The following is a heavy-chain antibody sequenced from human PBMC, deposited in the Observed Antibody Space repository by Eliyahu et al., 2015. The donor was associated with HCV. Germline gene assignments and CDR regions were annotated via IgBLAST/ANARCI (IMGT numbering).Heavy chain of an antibody. Sequence: EVQLVESGGGXVKPGGSLRLSXAASGXTFSSXSMTWVRQAPGKGLEWVSSISSSSSYIYYADSVKGRFTISRDNAKNSLYLQMNSLRAEDTAVYYCARTPGYCTNGVCYTGAFDIWGQGTMVTVSS. CDR2: ISSSSSYI. CDR3: ARTPGYCTNGVCYTGAFDI. D-gene: IGHD2-8*01. CDR1: GXTFSSXS. J-gene: IGHJ3*02. V-gene: IGHV3-21*01.